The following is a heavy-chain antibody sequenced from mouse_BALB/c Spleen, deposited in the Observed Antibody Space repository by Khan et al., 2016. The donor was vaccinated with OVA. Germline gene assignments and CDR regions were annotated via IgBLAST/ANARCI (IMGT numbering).Heavy chain of an antibody. CDR2: INPTSGYT. J-gene: IGHJ2*01. CDR3: ARGRIDY. D-gene: IGHD1-1*01. V-gene: IGHV1-7*01. CDR1: GYTFTSYW. Sequence: VQLLESGAELAKPGASVKMSCKASGYTFTSYWMHWIQQRPGQGLEWIGYINPTSGYTDYNQKFKDRVTFTADKSSNTAYMQMSSLTSDDSAVYYYARGRIDYWGQGTALTVSS.